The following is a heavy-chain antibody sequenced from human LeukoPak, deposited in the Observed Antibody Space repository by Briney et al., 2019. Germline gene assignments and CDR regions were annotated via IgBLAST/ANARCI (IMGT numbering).Heavy chain of an antibody. Sequence: ASVKVSCKASGGTFSSYAISRVRQAPGQGLEWMGGIIPIFGTANYAQKFQGRVTITTDESTSTAYMELSSLRSEDTAVYYCARDGDIAAAGDYYYYYMDVWGKGTTVTVSS. CDR3: ARDGDIAAAGDYYYYYMDV. J-gene: IGHJ6*03. D-gene: IGHD6-13*01. V-gene: IGHV1-69*05. CDR1: GGTFSSYA. CDR2: IIPIFGTA.